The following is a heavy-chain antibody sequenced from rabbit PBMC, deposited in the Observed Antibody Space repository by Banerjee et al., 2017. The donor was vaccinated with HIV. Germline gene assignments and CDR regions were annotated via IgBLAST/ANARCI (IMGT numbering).Heavy chain of an antibody. CDR1: GFSFSSSYW. Sequence: QSLEESGGDLVKPGASLTLTCTASGFSFSSSYWMCWVRQAPGKGLEWIACMNTGDGTTVYATWAKGRFTISKTSSTTVTLQMTSLTAADTATYFCGRDLDTSTGAVYGMYLWGPGTLVTVS. J-gene: IGHJ4*01. CDR3: GRDLDTSTGAVYGMYL. V-gene: IGHV1S40*01. D-gene: IGHD7-1*01. CDR2: MNTGDGTT.